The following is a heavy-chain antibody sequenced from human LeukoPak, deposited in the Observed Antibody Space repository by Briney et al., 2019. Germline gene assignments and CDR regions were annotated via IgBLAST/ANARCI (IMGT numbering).Heavy chain of an antibody. Sequence: PGGSLRLSCAASGFTFSSYEMNWVRQAPGKGLEWVSYISSSGSTIYYADSVKGRFTISRDNAKNSLYLQMNSLRAEDTAVYYCASEDYDFWSGYEWFDPWGEGTLVTVSS. D-gene: IGHD3-3*01. CDR2: ISSSGSTI. J-gene: IGHJ5*02. CDR3: ASEDYDFWSGYEWFDP. V-gene: IGHV3-48*03. CDR1: GFTFSSYE.